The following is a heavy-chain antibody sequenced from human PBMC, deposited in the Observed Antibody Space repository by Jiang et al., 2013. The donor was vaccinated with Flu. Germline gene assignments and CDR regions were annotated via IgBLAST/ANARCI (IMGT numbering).Heavy chain of an antibody. D-gene: IGHD6-13*01. CDR1: GGSISSYY. CDR3: ARAIGIAAETKNFDY. CDR2: IYYSGST. V-gene: IGHV4-59*01. J-gene: IGHJ4*02. Sequence: GLVKPSETLSLTCTVSGGSISSYYWSWIRQPPGKGLEWIGYIYYSGSTNYNPSLKSRVTISVDTSKNQFSLKLSSVTAADTAVYYCARAIGIAAETKNFDYWGQGTLVTVSS.